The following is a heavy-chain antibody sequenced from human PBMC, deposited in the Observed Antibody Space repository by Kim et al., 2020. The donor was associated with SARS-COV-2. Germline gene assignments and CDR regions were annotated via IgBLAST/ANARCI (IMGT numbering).Heavy chain of an antibody. V-gene: IGHV4-59*01. CDR3: ARDAEGGDSPVDS. Sequence: YNPSLKSRVTISVDTSKNQFSLKLISVTAADTAVYYCARDAEGGDSPVDSWGQGTLVTVSS. D-gene: IGHD2-21*02. J-gene: IGHJ4*02.